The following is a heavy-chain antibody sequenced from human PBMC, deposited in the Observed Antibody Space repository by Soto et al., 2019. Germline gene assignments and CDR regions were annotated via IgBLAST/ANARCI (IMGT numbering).Heavy chain of an antibody. CDR3: AREAGPDRWFDP. CDR2: ISISGTT. D-gene: IGHD6-19*01. J-gene: IGHJ5*02. V-gene: IGHV4-4*07. CDR1: GASISNYF. Sequence: PSETLSLTCTVSGASISNYFWTWIRQPAGKGLDWIGRISISGTTNYNPSLKSRVTMPVDTSNNHFSLNLSSVTAADTAVYYCAREAGPDRWFDPWGQGTLVTVS.